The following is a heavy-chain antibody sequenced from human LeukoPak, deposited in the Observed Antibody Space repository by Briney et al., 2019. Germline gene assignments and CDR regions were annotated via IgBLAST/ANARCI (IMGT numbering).Heavy chain of an antibody. V-gene: IGHV4-61*02. Sequence: TCXVSGGSISSGSYYWSWIRQPAGTGLEWIGRIYTSGSTNYNPSLKSRVTISVDTSKNQFSLKLSSVTAADTAVYYCARVRITMVRGVPAGDYYGMDVWGQGTTATVSS. J-gene: IGHJ6*02. D-gene: IGHD3-10*01. CDR2: IYTSGST. CDR3: ARVRITMVRGVPAGDYYGMDV. CDR1: GGSISSGSYY.